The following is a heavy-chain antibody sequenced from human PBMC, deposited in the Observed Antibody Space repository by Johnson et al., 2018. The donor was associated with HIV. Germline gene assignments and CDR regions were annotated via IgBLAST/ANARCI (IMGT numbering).Heavy chain of an antibody. CDR3: ARRIAAADDAFDI. Sequence: QVQLVESGGGVVQPGRSLRLYCAASGFTFSTYAMHWVRQAPGKGLEWVAVISYDGSNKYYADSVKGRFTISRDNSKNTLYLQMNSLRAEDTAMYYCARRIAAADDAFDIWGHGTMVTVSS. CDR2: ISYDGSNK. J-gene: IGHJ3*02. V-gene: IGHV3-30*04. D-gene: IGHD6-25*01. CDR1: GFTFSTYA.